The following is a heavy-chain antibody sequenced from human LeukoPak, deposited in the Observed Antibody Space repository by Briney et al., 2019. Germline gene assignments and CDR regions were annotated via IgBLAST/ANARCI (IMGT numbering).Heavy chain of an antibody. V-gene: IGHV3-23*01. CDR2: INGSIGST. D-gene: IGHD6-19*01. CDR1: GFTFSGYA. CDR3: AKAPPYSSGWFQYYFDY. Sequence: GGSLRLSCAASGFTFSGYAMSWVRQAPGKGLECVSAINGSIGSTYYADSVKGRFTISRDNSKNTLYLQMNSLRAEDTALYYCAKAPPYSSGWFQYYFDYWGQGTLVTVSS. J-gene: IGHJ4*02.